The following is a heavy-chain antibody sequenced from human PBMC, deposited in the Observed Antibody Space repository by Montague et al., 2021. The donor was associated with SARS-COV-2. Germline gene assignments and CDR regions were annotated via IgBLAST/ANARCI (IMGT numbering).Heavy chain of an antibody. CDR2: IDPSDSYT. Sequence: QSGAEVKKPGESLRISCKGSGYSLTSYWISWVRQMPGKGLEWMGRIDPSDSYTNYSPSFQGHVAISADKSISTAYLQWSSLKASDTAMYYCARRSYSSSWYDYWGQGTLVTVSS. J-gene: IGHJ4*02. V-gene: IGHV5-10-1*01. D-gene: IGHD6-13*01. CDR3: ARRSYSSSWYDY. CDR1: GYSLTSYW.